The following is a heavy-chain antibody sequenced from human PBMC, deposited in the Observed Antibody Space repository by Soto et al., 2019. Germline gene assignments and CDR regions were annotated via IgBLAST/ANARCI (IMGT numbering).Heavy chain of an antibody. CDR1: GFTFSRNW. V-gene: IGHV3-74*01. CDR2: IDSDGSAP. D-gene: IGHD1-1*01. CDR3: ARPTSLGGNPFDY. J-gene: IGHJ4*02. Sequence: GGSLRLSCAASGFTFSRNWMHWVRQAPGKGLVWVSRIDSDGSAPDYADSVKGRFTISRDNAKNTLYLQMNSLRAEDTGVYYCARPTSLGGNPFDYWGQGTLVTVSS.